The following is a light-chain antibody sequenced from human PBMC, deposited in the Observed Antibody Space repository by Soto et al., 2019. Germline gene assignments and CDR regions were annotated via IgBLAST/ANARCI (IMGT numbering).Light chain of an antibody. Sequence: DIQMTQYPSTLSASVGEIVTISCRASQSVNHWLAWYQRKPGKAPKLLIHDASTLESGIPSRFSGSGSGTEFTLTISSLQPDDFATYYCQQYNSYWTFGQGTKVDIK. J-gene: IGKJ1*01. V-gene: IGKV1-5*01. CDR3: QQYNSYWT. CDR1: QSVNHW. CDR2: DAS.